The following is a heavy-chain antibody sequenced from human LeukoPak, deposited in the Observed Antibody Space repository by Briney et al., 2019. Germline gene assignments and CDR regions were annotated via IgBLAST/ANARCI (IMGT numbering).Heavy chain of an antibody. D-gene: IGHD2-15*01. J-gene: IGHJ4*02. CDR2: IIPILGIA. Sequence: SVKVSCKASGGTFSSYAISWVRQAPGQGLEWMGRIIPILGIANYAQKFQGRVTITADKSTSTAYMELSSLRSEDTAVYYCARGIRYCSGGSCQYYFDYWGQGTLVTVSS. V-gene: IGHV1-69*04. CDR3: ARGIRYCSGGSCQYYFDY. CDR1: GGTFSSYA.